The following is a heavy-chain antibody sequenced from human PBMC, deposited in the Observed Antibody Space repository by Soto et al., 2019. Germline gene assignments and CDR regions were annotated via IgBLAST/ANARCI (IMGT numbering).Heavy chain of an antibody. CDR3: ARLAATVAFDI. Sequence: PSETLSLTCTVSGGSTSNNYWSWIRQPPGKGLEWIGYIYYTGSTNYNPSLKSRVTISLGASKNQFSLKMNSVTAADTAVYYCARLAATVAFDIRGQGTMVTVSS. V-gene: IGHV4-59*08. CDR1: GGSTSNNY. J-gene: IGHJ3*02. D-gene: IGHD1-26*01. CDR2: IYYTGST.